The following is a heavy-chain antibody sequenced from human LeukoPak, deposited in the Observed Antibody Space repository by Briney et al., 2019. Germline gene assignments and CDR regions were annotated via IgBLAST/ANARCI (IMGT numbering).Heavy chain of an antibody. V-gene: IGHV1-2*02. D-gene: IGHD3-22*01. CDR3: ARSDYYDSSGYYFDY. CDR1: GYTFTGYY. J-gene: IGHJ4*02. CDR2: INPNSGGT. Sequence: ASVKVSCKASGYTFTGYYMHWVRQAPGQGLEWMGWINPNSGGTNYAQKFQGRVTLTRDTSISTAYMELSRLRSDDTAVYYCARSDYYDSSGYYFDYWGQGTLVTVSS.